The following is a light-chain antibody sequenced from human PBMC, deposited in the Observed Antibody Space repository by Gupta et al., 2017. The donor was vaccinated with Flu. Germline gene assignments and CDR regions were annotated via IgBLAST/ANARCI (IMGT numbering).Light chain of an antibody. CDR1: QSLPHSDGFNY. CDR3: RQALQIPWT. V-gene: IGKV2-28*01. Sequence: DIVLTQSPVSLSVTVGEPASISCMSSQSLPHSDGFNYVDWYVHKPGQSPQLLIFLVSRRAAGVPDRFSGSGSRTDFRLRISRVEPEDVGVYYCRQALQIPWTFGQGTKVEVE. J-gene: IGKJ1*01. CDR2: LVS.